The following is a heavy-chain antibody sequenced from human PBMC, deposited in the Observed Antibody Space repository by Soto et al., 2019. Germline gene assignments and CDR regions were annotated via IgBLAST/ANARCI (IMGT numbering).Heavy chain of an antibody. Sequence: EVQLVESGGGLVKPGGSLRLSCAASGFTFSSYSMNWVRQAPGKGLEWVSSISSSSSYIYYADSVKGRFTISRDNAKNSLYLQMNSLRAEDTAVYYCAILRCSSWGVDHWGQGTLVTVSS. V-gene: IGHV3-21*01. CDR3: AILRCSSWGVDH. CDR2: ISSSSSYI. D-gene: IGHD6-6*01. J-gene: IGHJ4*02. CDR1: GFTFSSYS.